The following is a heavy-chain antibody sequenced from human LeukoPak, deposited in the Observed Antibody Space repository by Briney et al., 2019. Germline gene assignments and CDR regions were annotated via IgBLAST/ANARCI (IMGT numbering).Heavy chain of an antibody. D-gene: IGHD1-14*01. V-gene: IGHV3-7*01. Sequence: GGSLRLSCAASGFTFSNYWMSWVRRAPGKGLEWVANIKQDETEKDYVDSVKGRFTISRDNAKNSLYLQMNSLRNEDTAVYYCAREGNRRAFDIWGQGTMVTASS. CDR3: AREGNRRAFDI. J-gene: IGHJ3*02. CDR1: GFTFSNYW. CDR2: IKQDETEK.